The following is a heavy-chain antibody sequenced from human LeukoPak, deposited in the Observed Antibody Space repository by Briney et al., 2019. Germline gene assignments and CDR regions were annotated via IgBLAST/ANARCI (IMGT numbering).Heavy chain of an antibody. J-gene: IGHJ2*01. V-gene: IGHV3-9*01. D-gene: IGHD3-16*01. CDR2: ITWRSDRI. CDR1: GFTFDDYA. CDR3: AKVAGGGYFDL. Sequence: SGGSLRLSCAASGFTFDDYAMHWVRQAPGKGLEWVSGITWRSDRIVYADSVQGRFTISRDDAKKSLYLQMNSLRTDDTALYYCAKVAGGGYFDLWGRGTLVTVSS.